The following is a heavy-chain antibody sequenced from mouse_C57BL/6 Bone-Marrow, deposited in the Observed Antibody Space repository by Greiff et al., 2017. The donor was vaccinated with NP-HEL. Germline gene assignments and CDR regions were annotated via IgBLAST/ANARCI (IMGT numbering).Heavy chain of an antibody. CDR1: GFTFSDAW. V-gene: IGHV6-6*01. Sequence: EVQVVESGGGLVQPGGSMKLSCAASGFTFSDAWMDWVRQSPEKGLEWVAEIRNKANNHATYYAESVKGRFTISRDDSKSSVYLQMNSLRAEDTGIYYCTRSGSSPWFAYWGQGTLVTVSA. D-gene: IGHD1-1*01. J-gene: IGHJ3*01. CDR2: IRNKANNHAT. CDR3: TRSGSSPWFAY.